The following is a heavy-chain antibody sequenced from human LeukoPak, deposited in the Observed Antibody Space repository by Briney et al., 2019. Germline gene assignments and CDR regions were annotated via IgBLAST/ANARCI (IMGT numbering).Heavy chain of an antibody. J-gene: IGHJ6*03. V-gene: IGHV1-69*05. CDR1: GGTFSSYA. CDR2: IIPIFGTA. D-gene: IGHD2-2*01. CDR3: ASRYCSSTSCLLDAYYYYYYMDV. Sequence: SVKVSCKASGGTFSSYAISWVRQAPGQGLEWMGGIIPIFGTANYAQKFQGRVTITTDESTSTAYMELSSLRSEDTAVYYCASRYCSSTSCLLDAYYYYYYMDVWGKGTTFTVSS.